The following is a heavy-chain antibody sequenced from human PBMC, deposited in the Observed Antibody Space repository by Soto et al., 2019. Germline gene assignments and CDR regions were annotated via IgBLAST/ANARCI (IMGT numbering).Heavy chain of an antibody. V-gene: IGHV1-8*01. CDR3: ARLQQYYGGKPGDAFDI. CDR1: GYSLTSYY. D-gene: IGHD4-17*01. J-gene: IGHJ3*02. CDR2: MNPNSGNT. Sequence: ASVKVACKASGYSLTSYYINWVRQANGQGLEWMGWMNPNSGNTGYAQKFQGRVTMTRNTSISTAYMEPSSLRSEDTAVYYCARLQQYYGGKPGDAFDIWGQGTMVTVSS.